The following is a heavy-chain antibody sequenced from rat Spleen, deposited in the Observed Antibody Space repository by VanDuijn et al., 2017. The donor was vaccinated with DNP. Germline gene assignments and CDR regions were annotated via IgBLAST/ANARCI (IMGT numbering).Heavy chain of an antibody. CDR3: ATDQGTITAPFDS. Sequence: EVQLVESGGDLVQPGRSLKLSCVASGFTFSDYLMTWIRQVPGKGLEWIASIHSDGGNTYYPESVKGRFTISRDNAESTVYLQMNSLRSEDTATYYCATDQGTITAPFDSWGPGVMVTVSS. CDR2: IHSDGGNT. J-gene: IGHJ2*01. CDR1: GFTFSDYL. D-gene: IGHD1-2*01. V-gene: IGHV5-58*01.